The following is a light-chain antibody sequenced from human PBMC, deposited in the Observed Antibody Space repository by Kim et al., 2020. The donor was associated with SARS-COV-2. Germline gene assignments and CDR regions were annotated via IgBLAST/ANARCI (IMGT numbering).Light chain of an antibody. V-gene: IGKV1-5*03. CDR2: QAS. CDR1: QIVGTF. Sequence: ASVGDRVTITCRASQIVGTFLAWYQQKPGKAPDLLIYQASSLQIGVPSRFSGSGSGTEFTLTINSLQPDDFATYYCQHYIRFPYTFGQGTKVDIK. CDR3: QHYIRFPYT. J-gene: IGKJ2*01.